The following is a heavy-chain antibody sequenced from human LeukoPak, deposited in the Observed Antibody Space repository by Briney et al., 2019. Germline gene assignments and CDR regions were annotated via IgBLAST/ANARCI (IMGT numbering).Heavy chain of an antibody. J-gene: IGHJ4*02. CDR1: GFTFSSYA. V-gene: IGHV3-23*01. D-gene: IGHD3-22*01. CDR3: AKNPNYYDSSGYFDY. CDR2: ISGSGGST. Sequence: GGSLRLSCAASGFTFSSYAMSWVRQAPGKGLEWVSAISGSGGSTYYADSVKGRFTISRDNSKNTLYLQMNSLRAEDTAVYYCAKNPNYYDSSGYFDYWGQGTLVTVSS.